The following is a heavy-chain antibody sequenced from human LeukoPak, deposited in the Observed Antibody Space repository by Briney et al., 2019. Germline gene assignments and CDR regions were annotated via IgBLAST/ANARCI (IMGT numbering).Heavy chain of an antibody. Sequence: PSETLSLTCTVSGGSISSYYWSWIRQSPGKGLEWIGYIYYSGSTNYNPSLKRRVTISVDTSKNQFSLKLTSVTAADTAVYYCARGSTGPFDYWGQGTLVTVSS. CDR3: ARGSTGPFDY. J-gene: IGHJ4*02. CDR1: GGSISSYY. CDR2: IYYSGST. D-gene: IGHD2-2*01. V-gene: IGHV4-59*01.